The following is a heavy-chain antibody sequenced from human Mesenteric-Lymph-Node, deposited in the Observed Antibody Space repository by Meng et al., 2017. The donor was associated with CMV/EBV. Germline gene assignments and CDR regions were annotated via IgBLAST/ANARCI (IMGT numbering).Heavy chain of an antibody. Sequence: SETLSLTCTVSGYSISSGYYWGWIRQPPGKGLEWIGSIYHSGSTYYNPSLKSRVTISVDTSKNQFSLKLSSVTAADTAVYYCARVAELLRRIPPNYYGYYFDYWGQGTLVTVSS. CDR3: ARVAELLRRIPPNYYGYYFDY. J-gene: IGHJ4*02. D-gene: IGHD1-26*01. CDR2: IYHSGST. V-gene: IGHV4-38-2*02. CDR1: GYSISSGYY.